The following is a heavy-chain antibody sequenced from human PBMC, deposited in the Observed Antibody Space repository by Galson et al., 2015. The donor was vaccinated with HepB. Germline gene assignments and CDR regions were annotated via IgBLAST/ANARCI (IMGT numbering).Heavy chain of an antibody. D-gene: IGHD6-6*01. CDR1: GFTFSGSA. Sequence: SLRLSCAASGFTFSGSAMHWVRQASGKGLEWVGRIRSKANSYATAYAASVKGRFTISRDDSKNTAYLQMNSLKTEDTAVYYCTLILTAARLLWGQGTLVTVSS. V-gene: IGHV3-73*01. CDR3: TLILTAARLL. CDR2: IRSKANSYAT. J-gene: IGHJ4*02.